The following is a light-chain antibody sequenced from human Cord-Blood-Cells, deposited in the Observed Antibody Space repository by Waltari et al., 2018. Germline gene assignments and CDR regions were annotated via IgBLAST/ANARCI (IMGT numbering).Light chain of an antibody. J-gene: IGLJ3*02. Sequence: QSALTQPASVSGSPGQSITISCTGTSSDVGSYNLVSWYQQHPGKAPKLMIYEGSKRPSGVSNRFSGSKSGNTASLTISGLQAEDEADYYCCSYAGSSTLWVFGGWTKLTVL. CDR1: SSDVGSYNL. V-gene: IGLV2-23*01. CDR3: CSYAGSSTLWV. CDR2: EGS.